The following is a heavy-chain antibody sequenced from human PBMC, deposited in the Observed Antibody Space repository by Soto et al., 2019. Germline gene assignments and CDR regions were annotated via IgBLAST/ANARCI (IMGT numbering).Heavy chain of an antibody. CDR2: IIPIFGTA. CDR3: ARHNKYYYDSSGYYPY. J-gene: IGHJ4*02. V-gene: IGHV1-69*13. Sequence: GASVKVSCKASGGTISSYAISWVRQDPGQGLEWMGGIIPIFGTANYAQKFQGRVTITADESTSTAYMELSSPRSEDTAVYYCARHNKYYYDSSGYYPYWGQGTLVTSPQ. D-gene: IGHD3-22*01. CDR1: GGTISSYA.